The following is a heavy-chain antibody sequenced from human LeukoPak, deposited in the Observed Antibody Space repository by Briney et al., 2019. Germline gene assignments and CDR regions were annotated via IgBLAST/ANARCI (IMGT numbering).Heavy chain of an antibody. J-gene: IGHJ4*02. D-gene: IGHD3-10*01. CDR2: IYYSGST. V-gene: IGHV4-61*01. Sequence: SETLSLTCTVSSGSVSSGSYYWSWIRQPPGKGLEWIGYIYYSGSTTYNPSLKSRVTIAVDTPKNKFSLKMSSVTAADTAVYYCARVGITMVRGGPGEFDYWGQGTLVTVSS. CDR3: ARVGITMVRGGPGEFDY. CDR1: SGSVSSGSYY.